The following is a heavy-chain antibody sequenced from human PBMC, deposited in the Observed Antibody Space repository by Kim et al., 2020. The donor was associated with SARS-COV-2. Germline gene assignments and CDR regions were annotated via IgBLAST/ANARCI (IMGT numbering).Heavy chain of an antibody. CDR3: AREDVIKNYDILTGPFDI. Sequence: KGRFTISRDNSKNTLYLQMNSLRAEDTAVYYCAREDVIKNYDILTGPFDIWGQGTMVTVSS. V-gene: IGHV3-53*01. J-gene: IGHJ3*02. D-gene: IGHD3-9*01.